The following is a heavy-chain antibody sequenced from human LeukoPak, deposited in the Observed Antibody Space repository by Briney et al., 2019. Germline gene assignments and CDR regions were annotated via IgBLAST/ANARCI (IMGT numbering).Heavy chain of an antibody. CDR1: GFTFSSYG. CDR2: VSIDGNTK. Sequence: GRSLRLSCAASGFTFSSYGMHWVRQAPGEGLEWLAVVSIDGNTKFYADSVKGRFTISRDNFENTVSLQVNSLRAADTAVYYCAREVYSYGLGAFDYWGQGTLVTVSS. D-gene: IGHD5-18*01. V-gene: IGHV3-30*03. J-gene: IGHJ4*02. CDR3: AREVYSYGLGAFDY.